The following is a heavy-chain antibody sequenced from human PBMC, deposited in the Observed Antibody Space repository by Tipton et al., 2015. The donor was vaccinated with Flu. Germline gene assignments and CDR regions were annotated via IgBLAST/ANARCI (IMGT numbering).Heavy chain of an antibody. CDR2: IYHSGST. J-gene: IGHJ5*02. V-gene: IGHV4-38-2*02. CDR1: GYSISSGYY. CDR3: ARDGVTKGLNWFDP. Sequence: LSLTCAVSGYSISSGYYWGWMRQPPGKGLEWIGSIYHSGSTYYNPSLKSRVTISVDTSKNQFSLKLSSVTAADTAVYYCARDGVTKGLNWFDPWGQGTLVTVSS. D-gene: IGHD4-23*01.